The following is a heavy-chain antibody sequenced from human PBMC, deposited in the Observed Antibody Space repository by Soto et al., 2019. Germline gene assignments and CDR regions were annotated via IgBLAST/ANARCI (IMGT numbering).Heavy chain of an antibody. V-gene: IGHV3-11*05. CDR1: GFTFSDYY. Sequence: QVQLVESGGGLVKPGGSLRLSCAASGFTFSDYYMSWIRQAPGKGLAWVSYISSSSSYTNYAESVKGRFTISRDNAKNSLYLQMNSLRAEDTAVYYCARSTTGPGYYYYYGMDVWGQGTTVTVSS. CDR3: ARSTTGPGYYYYYGMDV. CDR2: ISSSSSYT. J-gene: IGHJ6*02. D-gene: IGHD3-10*01.